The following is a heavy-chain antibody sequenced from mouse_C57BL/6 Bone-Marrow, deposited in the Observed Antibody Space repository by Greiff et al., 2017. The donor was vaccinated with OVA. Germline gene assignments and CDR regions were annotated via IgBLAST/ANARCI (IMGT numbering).Heavy chain of an antibody. J-gene: IGHJ1*03. CDR1: GFNIKNTY. CDR3: AAITTAHWYFDV. D-gene: IGHD1-1*01. CDR2: IDPANGNT. Sequence: VQLKESVAELVRPRASVKLSCTASGFNIKNTYMHWVKQRPEQGLEWIGRIDPANGNTKYAPKFQGKATITADTSSNTAYLQLSSLTSEDTAIYYCAAITTAHWYFDVWGTGTTVTVSS. V-gene: IGHV14-3*01.